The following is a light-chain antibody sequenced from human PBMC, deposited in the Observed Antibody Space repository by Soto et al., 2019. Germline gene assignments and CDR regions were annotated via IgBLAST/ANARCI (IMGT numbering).Light chain of an antibody. Sequence: EIVLTQSPGTLSLSTGERATLSCRASQSVSSSYLGWYQQKPGQAPRLLIYGASNRATGIPDRFSGSGSGTDFTLTISRLEPEDFAVYYCQQYGSSGTFGQGTKVDIK. CDR2: GAS. CDR1: QSVSSSY. CDR3: QQYGSSGT. V-gene: IGKV3-20*01. J-gene: IGKJ1*01.